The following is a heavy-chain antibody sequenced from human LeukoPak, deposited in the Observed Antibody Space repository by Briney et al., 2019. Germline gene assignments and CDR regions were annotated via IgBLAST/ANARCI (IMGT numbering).Heavy chain of an antibody. CDR2: IYYSGST. CDR1: GGSISSSSYY. V-gene: IGHV4-39*07. CDR3: ARAPYCGGDCSVP. D-gene: IGHD2-21*01. Sequence: SSETLSLTCTVSGGSISSSSYYWGWIRQPPGKGLEWIGSIYYSGSTYYNPSLKSRVTISVDTSKNQFSLKLSSVTAADTAVYYCARAPYCGGDCSVPWGQGTLVTVSS. J-gene: IGHJ5*02.